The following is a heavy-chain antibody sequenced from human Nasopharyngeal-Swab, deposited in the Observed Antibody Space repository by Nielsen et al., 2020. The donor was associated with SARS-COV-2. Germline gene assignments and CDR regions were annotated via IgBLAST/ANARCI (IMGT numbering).Heavy chain of an antibody. CDR2: ISGSGGST. J-gene: IGHJ4*02. D-gene: IGHD3-16*01. CDR1: GFTFSSYA. CDR3: AKLRGYVSGSSDY. Sequence: GGSLSLSCAASGFTFSSYAMSWVRQAPGKGLEWVSAISGSGGSTYYADSVKGRFTISRDNSKNTLYLQMNSLRAEDTAVYYCAKLRGYVSGSSDYWGQGTLVTVSS. V-gene: IGHV3-23*01.